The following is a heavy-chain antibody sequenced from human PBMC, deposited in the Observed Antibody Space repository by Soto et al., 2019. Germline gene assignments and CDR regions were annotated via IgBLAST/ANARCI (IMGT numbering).Heavy chain of an antibody. D-gene: IGHD3-10*01. CDR2: IYYSGST. V-gene: IGHV4-30-4*01. J-gene: IGHJ4*02. Sequence: SETLSLTCTVSGGSISSGDYYWSWIRQPPGKGLEWIGCIYYSGSTYYNPSLKSRVTISVDTSKNQFSLKLSSVTAADTAVYYCAGEITMVRGPIGYWGQGTLVTVSS. CDR3: AGEITMVRGPIGY. CDR1: GGSISSGDYY.